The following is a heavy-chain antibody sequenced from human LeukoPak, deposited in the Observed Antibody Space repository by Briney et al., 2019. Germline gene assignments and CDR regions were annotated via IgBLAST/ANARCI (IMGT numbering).Heavy chain of an antibody. D-gene: IGHD1-14*01. Sequence: PSETLSLTCAVYGGSFSGYYWSWVREPPGRGGEGIGEIDHSASINYNPSLKCRVTISVDTSKHQFSLNLSSATAADTAVYYCARRLSRTGWFYPLGQGTLVTVSS. J-gene: IGHJ5*02. CDR1: GGSFSGYY. V-gene: IGHV4-34*01. CDR2: IDHSASI. CDR3: ARRLSRTGWFYP.